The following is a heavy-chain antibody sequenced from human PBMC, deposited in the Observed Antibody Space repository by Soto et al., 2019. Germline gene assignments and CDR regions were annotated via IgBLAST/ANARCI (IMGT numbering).Heavy chain of an antibody. CDR2: IYYSGST. D-gene: IGHD3-22*01. CDR1: GGSISSYY. Sequence: PSETLSLTCTVSGGSISSYYWSWIRQPPGKGPEWIGYIYYSGSTNYNPSLKSRVTISVDTSKNQFSLKLSSVTAADTAVYYCARRGGYNDSSGYYALDYWGQGTLVTVS. V-gene: IGHV4-59*08. CDR3: ARRGGYNDSSGYYALDY. J-gene: IGHJ4*02.